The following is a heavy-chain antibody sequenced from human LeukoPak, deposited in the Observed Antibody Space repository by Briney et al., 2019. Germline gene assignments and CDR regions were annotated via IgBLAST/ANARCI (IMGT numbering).Heavy chain of an antibody. D-gene: IGHD5-12*01. J-gene: IGHJ3*02. CDR1: GATFGSHS. CDR3: ARDLLSVDNYDALDI. CDR2: IVPMFGTD. V-gene: IGHV1-69*13. Sequence: SVKVSCKASGATFGSHSISWVRQAPGQGLEWMGGIVPMFGTDVYAQRFQGRVTVTADESTTTAYMELITLTSEDTAMYYCARDLLSVDNYDALDIWGQGTMVTVSS.